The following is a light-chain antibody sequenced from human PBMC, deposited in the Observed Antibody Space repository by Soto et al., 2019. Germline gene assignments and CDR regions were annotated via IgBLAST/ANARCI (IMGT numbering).Light chain of an antibody. CDR3: QQSYNTPRT. CDR1: QTISNY. V-gene: IGKV1-39*01. J-gene: IGKJ1*01. Sequence: DIQMTQSPSSLSASVGDRVTITCRASQTISNYLNWYKRKPGKAPKLLVYAASSLQNGAPSRFSGSGSGTDFTLTISSLQPEDFATYYCQQSYNTPRTFGQGTKVEIK. CDR2: AAS.